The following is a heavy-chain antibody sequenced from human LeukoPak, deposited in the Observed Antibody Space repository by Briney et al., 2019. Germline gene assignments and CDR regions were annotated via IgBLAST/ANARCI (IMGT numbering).Heavy chain of an antibody. CDR1: GYTFTSYA. Sequence: ASVKVSCKASGYTFTSYAMHWVRQAPGQRLEWMGWINAGNGNTKYSQKFQGRVTITRDTSASTAYMELSSLRSEDTAVYYCARAPSLVPGVDYWGQGTLVTVSS. CDR2: INAGNGNT. D-gene: IGHD2-2*01. V-gene: IGHV1-3*01. J-gene: IGHJ4*02. CDR3: ARAPSLVPGVDY.